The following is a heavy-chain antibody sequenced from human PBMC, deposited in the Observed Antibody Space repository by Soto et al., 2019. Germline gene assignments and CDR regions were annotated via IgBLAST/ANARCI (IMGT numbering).Heavy chain of an antibody. CDR1: GFTFSTYA. D-gene: IGHD5-18*01. Sequence: EVQLLESGGGLVQPGGSLRLSCAASGFTFSTYAMSWVRQAPGRGLEWVSAISGSGGSTYYADSVKGRFTISRDNSKTTLQLPMNSLRAEDTAAYYCAKGGYIYGYGYFDLWGRGTLVTVSS. J-gene: IGHJ2*01. CDR2: ISGSGGST. CDR3: AKGGYIYGYGYFDL. V-gene: IGHV3-23*01.